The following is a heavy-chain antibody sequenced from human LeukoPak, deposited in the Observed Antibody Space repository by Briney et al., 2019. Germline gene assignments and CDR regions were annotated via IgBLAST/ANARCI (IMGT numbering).Heavy chain of an antibody. Sequence: PGGSLRLSCAASGFTFSSYWMTWVRQAPGKGLELVANIKQDGSEKYYVDSVKGRFTISRDNAQKSLYLQMNRLRAEDTAVYYCVYGGSYYVAWGQGTLVTVSS. D-gene: IGHD1-26*01. V-gene: IGHV3-7*01. J-gene: IGHJ5*02. CDR2: IKQDGSEK. CDR1: GFTFSSYW. CDR3: VYGGSYYVA.